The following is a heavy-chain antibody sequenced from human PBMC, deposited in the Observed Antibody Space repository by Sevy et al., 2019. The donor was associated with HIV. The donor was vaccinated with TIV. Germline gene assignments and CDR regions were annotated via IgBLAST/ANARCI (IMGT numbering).Heavy chain of an antibody. V-gene: IGHV4-61*02. D-gene: IGHD2-8*01. J-gene: IGHJ5*02. Sequence: SETLSLTCTVSGGSISSGGYYWSWIRQPAGEGLEWIGRIYPSGSTNYRPSLKSRVTMSVDTSKKQFSLELSSVTAADTAVYYCARVRTVAGVNGVGWFDPWGQGTLVTVSS. CDR2: IYPSGST. CDR3: ARVRTVAGVNGVGWFDP. CDR1: GGSISSGGYY.